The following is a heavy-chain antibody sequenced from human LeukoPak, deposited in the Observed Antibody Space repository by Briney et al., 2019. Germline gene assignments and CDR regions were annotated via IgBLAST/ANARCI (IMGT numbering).Heavy chain of an antibody. CDR1: GGSITSGNYY. D-gene: IGHD3-22*01. J-gene: IGHJ4*02. V-gene: IGHV4-31*03. Sequence: SETLSLTCTVSGGSITSGNYYWSWIRQHPGKGLEWIGYIYYSGSTNYNPSLKSRVTISVDTSKNQFSLKLSSVTAADTAVYYCASTRIYDSSGYYVTSPDYWGQGTLVTVSS. CDR3: ASTRIYDSSGYYVTSPDY. CDR2: IYYSGST.